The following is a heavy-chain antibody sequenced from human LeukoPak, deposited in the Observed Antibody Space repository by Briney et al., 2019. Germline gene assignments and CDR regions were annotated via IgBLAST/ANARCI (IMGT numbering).Heavy chain of an antibody. CDR3: AKDRSRVLWFGENYGY. Sequence: GGSLRLSCVASQFTFSSYAMSCVRQAPGKGLEWVSAISGSGGSTYYADSVKGRFTISRDNSKNTLYLQMNSLRAEDTAVYCCAKDRSRVLWFGENYGYWGQGTLVTVSS. CDR2: ISGSGGST. D-gene: IGHD3-10*01. V-gene: IGHV3-23*01. CDR1: QFTFSSYA. J-gene: IGHJ4*02.